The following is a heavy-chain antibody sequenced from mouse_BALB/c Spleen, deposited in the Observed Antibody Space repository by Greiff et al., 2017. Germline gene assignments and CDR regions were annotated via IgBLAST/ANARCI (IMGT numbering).Heavy chain of an antibody. Sequence: QVQLQQSGAELVRPGVSVKISCKGSGYTFTDYAMHWVKQSHAKSLEWIGVISTYYGDASYNQKFKGKATMTVDKSSSTAYMELARLTSEDSAIYYCAREGNGNYDFDYWGQGTTLTVSS. V-gene: IGHV1S137*01. CDR1: GYTFTDYA. CDR3: AREGNGNYDFDY. CDR2: ISTYYGDA. D-gene: IGHD2-1*01. J-gene: IGHJ2*01.